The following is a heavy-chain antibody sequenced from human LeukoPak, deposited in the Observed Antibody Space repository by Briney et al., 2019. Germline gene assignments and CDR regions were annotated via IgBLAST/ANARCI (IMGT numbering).Heavy chain of an antibody. CDR2: IYYSGST. CDR3: ARQDDGGYSYGNFDS. D-gene: IGHD5-18*01. J-gene: IGHJ4*02. CDR1: GGSISSSSYY. Sequence: SETLSLTCTVSGGSISSSSYYWGWIRQPPGKGGEWIGSIYYSGSTYYNPSLKSRVTISVDTSKNQFSLKMSSVTAADTAVYYCARQDDGGYSYGNFDSWGQGTLVTVSS. V-gene: IGHV4-39*01.